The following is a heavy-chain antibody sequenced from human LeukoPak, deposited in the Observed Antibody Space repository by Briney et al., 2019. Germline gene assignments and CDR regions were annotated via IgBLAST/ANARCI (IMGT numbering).Heavy chain of an antibody. CDR2: ISGSGGST. D-gene: IGHD1-14*01. V-gene: IGHV3-23*01. J-gene: IGHJ6*02. CDR3: AKDRTNNPDGYYYYGMDV. Sequence: GGSLRLSCAASGFTFSSYAMSWVRQAPGKGLEWVSAISGSGGSTYYADSVKGRFTISRDNSKNTLYLQMNSLRAEDTAVYYCAKDRTNNPDGYYYYGMDVWGQGTTVTVSS. CDR1: GFTFSSYA.